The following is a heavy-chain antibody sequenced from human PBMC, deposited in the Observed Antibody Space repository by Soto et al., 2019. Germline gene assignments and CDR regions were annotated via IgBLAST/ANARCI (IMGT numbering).Heavy chain of an antibody. D-gene: IGHD3-10*01. CDR2: IYPGDSDT. Sequence: GESLKISCKGSGYSFTSYWIGWVRQMPGKGLEWMGIIYPGDSDTRYSPSFQGQVTISADKSISTAYLQWSSLKASDTAMYYCARLGGVTMVRGVIPAYYDYGMDVWGQGTTVTVSS. CDR1: GYSFTSYW. J-gene: IGHJ6*02. V-gene: IGHV5-51*01. CDR3: ARLGGVTMVRGVIPAYYDYGMDV.